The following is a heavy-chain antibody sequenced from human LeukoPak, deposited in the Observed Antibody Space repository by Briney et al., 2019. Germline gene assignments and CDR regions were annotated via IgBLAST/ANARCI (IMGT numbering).Heavy chain of an antibody. CDR3: ARLLGRGGFRAVDI. D-gene: IGHD3-16*01. V-gene: IGHV4-61*08. J-gene: IGHJ3*02. CDR2: IYYSGST. CDR1: GGSVSSGDYY. Sequence: SETLSLTCSVSGGSVSSGDYYWYWIRQPPGKGLEWMGYIYYSGSTNYNPSLKSRVTISIDTSKNQFSLKLSSVTAADTAVYYCARLLGRGGFRAVDIWGQGTMVTVSS.